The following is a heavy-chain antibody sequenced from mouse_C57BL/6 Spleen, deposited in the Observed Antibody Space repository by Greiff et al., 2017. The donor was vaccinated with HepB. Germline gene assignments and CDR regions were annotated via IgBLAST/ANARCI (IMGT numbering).Heavy chain of an antibody. Sequence: LQESGAELVRPGASVTLSCKASGYTFTDYDMHWVKQTPVHGLEWIGAIDPETGGTAYNQKFKGKAILTADKSSSTAYMELRSLTSEDSAVYYCTKSIYYYGSSLYYFDYWGQGTTLTVSS. V-gene: IGHV1-15*01. J-gene: IGHJ2*01. CDR1: GYTFTDYD. CDR3: TKSIYYYGSSLYYFDY. D-gene: IGHD1-1*01. CDR2: IDPETGGT.